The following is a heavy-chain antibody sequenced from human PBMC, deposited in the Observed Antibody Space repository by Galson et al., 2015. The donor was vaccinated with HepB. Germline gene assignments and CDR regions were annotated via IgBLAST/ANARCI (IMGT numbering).Heavy chain of an antibody. CDR2: IWYDGSNK. Sequence: SLRLSCAASGFTFSSYGMHWVRQAPGKGLEWVAVIWYDGSNKYYADSVKGRFTISRDNSKNTLYLQMNSLRAEDTAVYYCARAEGNYYDSSGYSSLWGQGTLVTVSS. J-gene: IGHJ4*02. CDR1: GFTFSSYG. CDR3: ARAEGNYYDSSGYSSL. V-gene: IGHV3-33*01. D-gene: IGHD3-22*01.